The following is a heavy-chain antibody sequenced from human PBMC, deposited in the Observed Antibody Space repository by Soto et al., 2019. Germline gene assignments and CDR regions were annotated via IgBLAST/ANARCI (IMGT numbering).Heavy chain of an antibody. D-gene: IGHD1-1*01. Sequence: QVQLQESGPGLVKPSQTLSLTCTVSGGSISSGDYYWSWIRQPPGKGLEWIGYIYYSGSTYYNPSLKSQVTISVDTSKHQFSLKLSSVTAADTAVYYCARAIDWNDIWFDPWGQGTLVTVSS. CDR1: GGSISSGDYY. V-gene: IGHV4-30-4*01. CDR2: IYYSGST. J-gene: IGHJ5*02. CDR3: ARAIDWNDIWFDP.